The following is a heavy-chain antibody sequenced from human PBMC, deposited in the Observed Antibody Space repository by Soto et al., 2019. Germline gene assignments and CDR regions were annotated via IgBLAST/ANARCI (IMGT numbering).Heavy chain of an antibody. Sequence: EVQLLESGGGLVQPGGSLRLSCAASGFTFSSSAMTWVRQAPGKGLEWVSAITRSGDRTFYADSVKGRFTISRDNSKNTLYLQMNSLSADDTAVFYCAKDSPNTETYPEYFEHWGQGTLVTVSS. D-gene: IGHD2-8*02. CDR3: AKDSPNTETYPEYFEH. CDR2: ITRSGDRT. CDR1: GFTFSSSA. V-gene: IGHV3-23*01. J-gene: IGHJ1*01.